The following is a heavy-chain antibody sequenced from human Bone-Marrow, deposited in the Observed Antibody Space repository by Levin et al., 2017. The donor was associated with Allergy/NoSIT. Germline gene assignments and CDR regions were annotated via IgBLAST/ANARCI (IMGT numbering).Heavy chain of an antibody. D-gene: IGHD5-12*01. J-gene: IGHJ6*03. V-gene: IGHV3-23*01. CDR2: VSGNGGAT. CDR3: AKGGRSIAAQSQYYMDV. CDR1: GFTFSDYT. Sequence: HPGGSLRLSCAASGFTFSDYTMSWVRQAPGKGLEWVSSVSGNGGATYYADSVKGRFTISRDNSKTTLHLQMNSLRADDTAIYYCAKGGRSIAAQSQYYMDVWGKGTTVTVSS.